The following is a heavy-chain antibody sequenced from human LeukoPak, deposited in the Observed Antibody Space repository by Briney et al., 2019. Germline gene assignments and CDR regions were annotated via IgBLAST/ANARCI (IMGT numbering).Heavy chain of an antibody. CDR1: GFTFSGYW. CDR3: AKAVGVIYMGIDF. J-gene: IGHJ4*02. V-gene: IGHV3-7*03. D-gene: IGHD2-21*01. Sequence: GGSLRLSCAASGFTFSGYWMSWVRQAPGKGLEWVANIKPDGSDKAYVDSVKGRFTISRDNTKNSLYLQMSSLRAEDTAMYYCAKAVGVIYMGIDFWGQGALVTVSS. CDR2: IKPDGSDK.